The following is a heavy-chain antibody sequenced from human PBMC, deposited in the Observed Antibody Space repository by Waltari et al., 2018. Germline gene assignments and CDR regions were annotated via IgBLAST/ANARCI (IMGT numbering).Heavy chain of an antibody. J-gene: IGHJ4*02. Sequence: QVQLQQWGAGLLKPSETLSLTCAVYGGSFSGYYWSWIRQPPGKGLEWIGEINHSGSTNYNPSRKSRVTISGDTSKNQFSLKLSSVTAADTAVYYCARVKGAGYWGQGTLVIVSS. CDR2: INHSGST. CDR3: ARVKGAGY. CDR1: GGSFSGYY. V-gene: IGHV4-34*01.